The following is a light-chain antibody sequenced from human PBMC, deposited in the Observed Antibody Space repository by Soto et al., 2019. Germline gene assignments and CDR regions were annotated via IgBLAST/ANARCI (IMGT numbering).Light chain of an antibody. CDR2: EVS. CDR3: ISYTGSSTSYV. CDR1: SSDVGSYDH. J-gene: IGLJ1*01. Sequence: QCALTQPASVSGSPGQSITISCSGTSSDVGSYDHVAWYQQFPGKTPKLMIYEVSNRPSGVSSRFSGSKSGNTASLTISGLQAEDEADYYCISYTGSSTSYVFGSGTKVTVL. V-gene: IGLV2-14*01.